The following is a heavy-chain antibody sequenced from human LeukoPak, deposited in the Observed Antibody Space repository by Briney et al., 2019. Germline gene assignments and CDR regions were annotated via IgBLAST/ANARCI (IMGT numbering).Heavy chain of an antibody. CDR2: INWNDDK. D-gene: IGHD6-19*01. CDR3: ADGHMPAVPGVFEY. J-gene: IGHJ4*02. CDR1: GFSLRNSGEV. Sequence: SGPTLVKPTQTLTLTCTFSGFSLRNSGEVVGWIRQPPGKALEWLAVINWNDDKRYRPSLKSRLTITKDTSKNQVVLTMTNMDPVDTATYFCADGHMPAVPGVFEYWGQGTLVTVSS. V-gene: IGHV2-5*01.